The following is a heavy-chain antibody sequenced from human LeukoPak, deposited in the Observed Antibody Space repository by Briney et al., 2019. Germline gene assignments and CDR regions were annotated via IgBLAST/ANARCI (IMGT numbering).Heavy chain of an antibody. CDR3: ARYNTGSVDY. D-gene: IGHD2-8*02. CDR1: GFTFSSYG. CDR2: IWYDGSKK. V-gene: IGHV3-33*01. Sequence: PGRSLRLSCAASGFTFSSYGMHWFRQAPGKGLEWVAVIWYDGSKKYYADSVKGRFTISRDNSKNTLYLQRDSLRAEDTAVYYCARYNTGSVDYWGQGTLVTVSS. J-gene: IGHJ4*02.